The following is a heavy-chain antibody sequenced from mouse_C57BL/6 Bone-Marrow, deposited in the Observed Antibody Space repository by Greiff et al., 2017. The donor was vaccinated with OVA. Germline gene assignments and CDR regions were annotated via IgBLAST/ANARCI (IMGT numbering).Heavy chain of an antibody. J-gene: IGHJ3*01. V-gene: IGHV1-4*01. D-gene: IGHD2-5*01. Sequence: QVQLKESGAELARPGASVKMSCKASGYTFTSYTMHWVKRRPGQGLEWIGYINPSSGYTKYNQKFKDKATLTADKSSSTAYMQLSSLTSEDSAVYYCARKGSNYVGFAYWGQGTLVTVSA. CDR1: GYTFTSYT. CDR2: INPSSGYT. CDR3: ARKGSNYVGFAY.